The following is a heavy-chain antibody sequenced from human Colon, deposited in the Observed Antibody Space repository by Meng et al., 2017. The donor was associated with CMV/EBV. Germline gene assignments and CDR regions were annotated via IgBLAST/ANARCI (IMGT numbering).Heavy chain of an antibody. CDR2: VNPKNGGI. CDR1: GYTFSDYH. Sequence: ASVTVSCLASGYTFSDYHMHWVRQAPGQGLEWMGWVNPKNGGIQYAQRFRGRVTMTRNTSTSTAFMELSSLRSDDTAVYYCARAHNDYWTGYLDGFDIWGQGTRVTVSS. D-gene: IGHD3/OR15-3a*01. V-gene: IGHV1-2*02. J-gene: IGHJ3*02. CDR3: ARAHNDYWTGYLDGFDI.